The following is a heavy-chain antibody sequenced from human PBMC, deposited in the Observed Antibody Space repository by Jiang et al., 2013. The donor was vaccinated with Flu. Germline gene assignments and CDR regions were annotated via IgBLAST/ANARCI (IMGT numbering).Heavy chain of an antibody. V-gene: IGHV5-10-1*01. CDR3: ARLSMGQLVRDH. Sequence: RESLKISCKGSGNMFTFYWINWVRQMPGKGLEWMGRIDPSDSYTNYSPSLQGHVTISVDKSLSTAYLQWSSLKASDTAMYYCARLSMGQLVRDHWGQGTQVIVSS. CDR2: IDPSDSYT. D-gene: IGHD6-6*01. J-gene: IGHJ4*02. CDR1: GNMFTFYW.